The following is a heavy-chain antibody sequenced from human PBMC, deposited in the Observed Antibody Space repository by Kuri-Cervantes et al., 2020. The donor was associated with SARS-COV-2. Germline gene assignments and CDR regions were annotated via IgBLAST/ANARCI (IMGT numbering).Heavy chain of an antibody. D-gene: IGHD5-12*01. CDR3: AKDTWIRAYYFDY. CDR2: ISGSGGST. CDR1: GFTFSSYS. Sequence: LSLTCAASGFTFSSYSMNWVRQAPGKGLEWVSAISGSGGSTYYADSVKGRFTISRDNSKNTLYLQMNSLRAEDTAVYYCAKDTWIRAYYFDYWGQGTLVTVSS. J-gene: IGHJ4*02. V-gene: IGHV3-23*01.